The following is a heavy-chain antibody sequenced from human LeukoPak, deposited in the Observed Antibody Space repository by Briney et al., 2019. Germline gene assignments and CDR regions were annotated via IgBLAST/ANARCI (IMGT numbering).Heavy chain of an antibody. D-gene: IGHD2-8*01. V-gene: IGHV4-30-4*08. CDR1: GGSISSGDYY. CDR3: ARDPSNLRRPGYYYYYMDV. Sequence: PSETLSLTCTVSGGSISSGDYYWSWIRQPPGKGLEWIGYIYYSGSTYYNPSLKSRVTISVDTSKNQFSLKLSSVTAADTAVYYCARDPSNLRRPGYYYYYMDVWGKGPTVTVSS. CDR2: IYYSGST. J-gene: IGHJ6*03.